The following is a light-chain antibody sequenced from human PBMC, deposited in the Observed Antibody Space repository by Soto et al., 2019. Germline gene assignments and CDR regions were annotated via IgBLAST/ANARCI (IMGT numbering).Light chain of an antibody. CDR1: ESLVHSDGKTY. J-gene: IGKJ1*01. Sequence: IVLTQTPLSSAVTLGQPASFSCGSSESLVHSDGKTYLGWLHLRPGQPPRLLIYQISRRPPGVPDRFSGSGAGTNFTLKISRVEPEDVGICYCMQASQLRTFGQGTKVDIK. CDR2: QIS. V-gene: IGKV2-24*01. CDR3: MQASQLRT.